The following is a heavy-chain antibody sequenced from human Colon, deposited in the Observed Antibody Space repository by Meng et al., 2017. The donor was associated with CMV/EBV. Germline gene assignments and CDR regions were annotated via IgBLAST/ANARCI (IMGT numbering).Heavy chain of an antibody. D-gene: IGHD2-21*01. J-gene: IGHJ4*02. CDR2: IRSRNSGGTT. Sequence: LKISCTASGFTVGDSFMTWVRQAPGKGLEWVGFIRSRNSGGTTEFAASVKGRFTISRDDSNNVAYLQMNSLRIEDTAVYYCTRCGNNCYLDYWGQGTLVTVSS. CDR3: TRCGNNCYLDY. V-gene: IGHV3-49*04. CDR1: GFTVGDSF.